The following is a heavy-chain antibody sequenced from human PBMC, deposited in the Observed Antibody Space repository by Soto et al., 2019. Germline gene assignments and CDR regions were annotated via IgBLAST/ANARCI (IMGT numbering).Heavy chain of an antibody. CDR2: ISGSGGST. Sequence: GGSLRLSCAASGFTFSSYAMSWVRQAPGKGLEWVSAISGSGGSTYYADSVKGRLTISRDNSKNTLYLQMNSLRAEDTAVYYCTKARDFSGAGFDDWGQGIRVTVSS. J-gene: IGHJ5*02. D-gene: IGHD2-8*02. V-gene: IGHV3-23*01. CDR1: GFTFSSYA. CDR3: TKARDFSGAGFDD.